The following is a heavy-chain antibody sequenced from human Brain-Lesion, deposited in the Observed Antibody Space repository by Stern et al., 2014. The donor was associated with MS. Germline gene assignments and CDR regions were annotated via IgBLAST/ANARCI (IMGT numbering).Heavy chain of an antibody. CDR2: IWPGDSET. J-gene: IGHJ4*02. Sequence: EVQLVESGAEVKKPGESLKVSCKGSGYRVTRKWIGWVRQIPGKGLEWMGIIWPGDSETRYSPSSQGQVTIPANKTISTAYLQWSSLQASDTAMYYCARRGDSSSSGFDYWGQGTLVIVSS. V-gene: IGHV5-51*01. D-gene: IGHD6-6*01. CDR1: GYRVTRKW. CDR3: ARRGDSSSSGFDY.